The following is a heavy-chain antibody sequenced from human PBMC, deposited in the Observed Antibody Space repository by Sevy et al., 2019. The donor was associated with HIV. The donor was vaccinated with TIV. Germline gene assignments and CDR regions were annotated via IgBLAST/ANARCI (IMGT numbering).Heavy chain of an antibody. CDR2: IYSGGST. CDR1: GFTVSSNY. D-gene: IGHD1-26*01. Sequence: GGSLRLSCAASGFTVSSNYMSWVRQAPGKGLEWVSVIYSGGSTYYADSVKGRFTISRDNSKNTRYLQMNSLRAEDTAVYYCARAEGSIVGAHDAFDIWGQGTMVTVSS. CDR3: ARAEGSIVGAHDAFDI. J-gene: IGHJ3*02. V-gene: IGHV3-53*01.